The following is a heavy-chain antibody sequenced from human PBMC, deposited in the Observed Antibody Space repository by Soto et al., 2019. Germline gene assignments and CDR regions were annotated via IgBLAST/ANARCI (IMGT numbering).Heavy chain of an antibody. Sequence: SETLSLTCSVSGGSISSGGYYWSWIRQHPGKGLEWIGYIYYSGSTYYNPSLKSRVTISVDTSKNQFSLKLSSVTAADTAVYYCASSSTSLGMDVWGQGTTVTVSS. CDR2: IYYSGST. V-gene: IGHV4-31*03. CDR1: GGSISSGGYY. J-gene: IGHJ6*02. D-gene: IGHD2-2*01. CDR3: ASSSTSLGMDV.